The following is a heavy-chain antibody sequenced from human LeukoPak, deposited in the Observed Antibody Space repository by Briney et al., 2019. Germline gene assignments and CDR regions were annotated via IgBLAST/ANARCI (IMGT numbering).Heavy chain of an antibody. Sequence: GGSLRLSCAASGFTFSSYEMNWVRQAPGKGLEWVSSISSTSNYISYTDSLKGRFTISRDNAKNSLFLQMNSLRAEDTAVYYCARLITGPYYFDYWGQGTLVTVSS. D-gene: IGHD1-14*01. CDR3: ARLITGPYYFDY. CDR2: ISSTSNYI. V-gene: IGHV3-21*01. J-gene: IGHJ4*02. CDR1: GFTFSSYE.